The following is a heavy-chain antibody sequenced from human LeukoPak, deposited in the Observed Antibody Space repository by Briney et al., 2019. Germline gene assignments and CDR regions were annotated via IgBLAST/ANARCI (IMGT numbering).Heavy chain of an antibody. CDR2: IYYSGST. D-gene: IGHD4-17*01. CDR1: GGSISSYY. J-gene: IGHJ5*02. V-gene: IGHV4-59*01. CDR3: ARDRHGDYAYNWFDP. Sequence: PSETLSLTCTVSGGSISSYYWSWIRQPPGKGLEWIGYIYYSGSTNYNPSLKSRVTISVDTSKNQFSLKLSSVTAADTAVYYCARDRHGDYAYNWFDPWGRGTLVTVSS.